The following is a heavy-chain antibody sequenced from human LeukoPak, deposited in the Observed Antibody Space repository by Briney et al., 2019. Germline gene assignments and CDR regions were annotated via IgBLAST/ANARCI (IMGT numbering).Heavy chain of an antibody. D-gene: IGHD3-16*01. V-gene: IGHV6-1*01. Sequence: SQTLSLTCAISGDSVSSNSAAWNWLRQSPSRGLEWLGRTYYGSKWYNDYAVSVKSRITITPDTSKNQFSLKLSSVTAADTAVYYCARETSQKGAHYMDVWGKGTTITISS. CDR2: TYYGSKWYN. J-gene: IGHJ6*03. CDR3: ARETSQKGAHYMDV. CDR1: GDSVSSNSAA.